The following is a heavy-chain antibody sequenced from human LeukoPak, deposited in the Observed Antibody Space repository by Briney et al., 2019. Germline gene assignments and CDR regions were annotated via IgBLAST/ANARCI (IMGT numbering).Heavy chain of an antibody. V-gene: IGHV4-34*04. CDR1: GGSFGGYY. Sequence: PSETLSLTCVVYGGSFGGYYWSWIRQPPGKGLEWIGEINHNGNTNDNPSHKSRATISVDTSKNQFSLKLRSVTAADTAVYYCARVAAAGTDPGAFDIWGQGTMVTVSS. J-gene: IGHJ3*02. CDR3: ARVAAAGTDPGAFDI. D-gene: IGHD6-13*01. CDR2: INHNGNT.